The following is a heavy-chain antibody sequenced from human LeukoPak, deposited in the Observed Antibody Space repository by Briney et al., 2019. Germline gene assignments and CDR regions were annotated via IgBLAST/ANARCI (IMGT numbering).Heavy chain of an antibody. J-gene: IGHJ6*02. Sequence: PGGSLRLSCAASGFTFSSYGMHWVRQAPGKGLEWVAVIWYDGSNKYYADSVKGRFTISRDNSKNTLYLQMNSLRAEDTAVYYCARDIVVVPAAMVYYYYGMDVWGQGTTVTVSS. V-gene: IGHV3-33*01. D-gene: IGHD2-2*01. CDR3: ARDIVVVPAAMVYYYYGMDV. CDR1: GFTFSSYG. CDR2: IWYDGSNK.